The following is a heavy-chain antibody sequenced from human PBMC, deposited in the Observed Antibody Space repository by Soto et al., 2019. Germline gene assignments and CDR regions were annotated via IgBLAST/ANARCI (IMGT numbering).Heavy chain of an antibody. CDR2: IYTSGST. J-gene: IGHJ5*02. CDR3: AREVVVVVPAAIRGNWFDP. Sequence: QVQLQESGPGLVKPSETLSLTCTVSGGSISSYYWSWIRQPAGKGLEWIGRIYTSGSTNYNPSLKNRVTMSVDTAKNQFSLKLSSVTAADTAVYYCAREVVVVVPAAIRGNWFDPWGQGTLVTVSS. CDR1: GGSISSYY. D-gene: IGHD2-2*02. V-gene: IGHV4-4*07.